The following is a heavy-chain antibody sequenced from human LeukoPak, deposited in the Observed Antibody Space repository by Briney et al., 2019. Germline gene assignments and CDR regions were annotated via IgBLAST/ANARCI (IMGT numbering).Heavy chain of an antibody. D-gene: IGHD2/OR15-2a*01. CDR3: ARSVIFLGDNWFDP. CDR2: ISAYNGNT. CDR1: GYTFTSYG. Sequence: GASVKVSCKASGYTFTSYGISWVRQAPGQGLEWMGWISAYNGNTNYAQKLQGRVTMTTDTSTSTAYMELRSLRSDDTAVYYRARSVIFLGDNWFDPWGQGTLVTVSS. J-gene: IGHJ5*02. V-gene: IGHV1-18*01.